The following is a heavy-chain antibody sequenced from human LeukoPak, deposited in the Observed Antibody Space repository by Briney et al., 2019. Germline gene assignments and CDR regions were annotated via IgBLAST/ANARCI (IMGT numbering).Heavy chain of an antibody. CDR2: IDTNTGNP. V-gene: IGHV7-4-1*02. Sequence: GASVKVSCKAPGYTFTSYAMNWVRQAPGQGLEWMGWIDTNTGNPTYAQGFTGRFVFSLDTSVSTAYLQISSLKAEDTAVYYCARVSPPRSGGSPYFDYWGQGTLVTVSS. CDR3: ARVSPPRSGGSPYFDY. D-gene: IGHD2-15*01. CDR1: GYTFTSYA. J-gene: IGHJ4*02.